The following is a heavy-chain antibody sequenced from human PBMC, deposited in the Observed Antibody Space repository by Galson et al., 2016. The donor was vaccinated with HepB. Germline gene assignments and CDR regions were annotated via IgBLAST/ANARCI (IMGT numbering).Heavy chain of an antibody. Sequence: SVKVSCKASGYTFTNYYMHWVRQAPGQGLEWMATINPSGGGTCYAQKFQGRVTMTRDTSTSTVYMELSSLRSEDTAVYYCAIEPGPQMYYFDYWGHGTLVTVSS. CDR2: INPSGGGT. J-gene: IGHJ4*01. CDR1: GYTFTNYY. V-gene: IGHV1-46*01. CDR3: AIEPGPQMYYFDY.